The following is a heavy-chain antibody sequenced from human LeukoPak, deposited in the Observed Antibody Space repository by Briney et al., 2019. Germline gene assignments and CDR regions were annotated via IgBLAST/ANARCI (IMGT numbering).Heavy chain of an antibody. V-gene: IGHV4-59*01. CDR3: ASGQYYDSSGYPPAEYFQH. D-gene: IGHD3-22*01. CDR1: GGSISSYY. Sequence: SETLSLTCTVSGGSISSYYWSWIRQPPGKGLEWIGYIYYSGSTNYNPSLKSRVTISVDTSKKQFSLNLSSVTAADTAVYYCASGQYYDSSGYPPAEYFQHWGQGTLVTVSS. J-gene: IGHJ1*01. CDR2: IYYSGST.